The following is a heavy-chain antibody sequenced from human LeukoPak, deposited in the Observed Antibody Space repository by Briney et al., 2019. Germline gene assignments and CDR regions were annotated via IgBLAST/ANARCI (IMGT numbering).Heavy chain of an antibody. CDR1: GYSFTSYW. CDR3: ARPRKPVGYSYDPEGYWDFDY. V-gene: IGHV5-51*01. D-gene: IGHD5-18*01. J-gene: IGHJ4*02. Sequence: GESLKISCKGSGYSFTSYWIGWVRQMPGKGLEWMGIIYPGDSDTRYSPSFQGQVTISADKSISTAYLQWSSLKASDTAMYYCARPRKPVGYSYDPEGYWDFDYWGQGTLVTVSS. CDR2: IYPGDSDT.